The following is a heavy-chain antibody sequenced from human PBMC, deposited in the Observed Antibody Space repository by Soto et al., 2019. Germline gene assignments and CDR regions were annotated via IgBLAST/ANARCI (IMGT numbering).Heavy chain of an antibody. Sequence: PSETLYLTCTVSGDSIGTTHSYWSWIRQSPGKGLEWIGNIHYSGSTYYMPSLRSRVTLSVDTSKNQFSLRLTSVTAEDTAVYYCARQEGNGNVCPLAYWGQGTLVTGSS. CDR2: IHYSGST. CDR1: GDSIGTTHSY. J-gene: IGHJ4*02. D-gene: IGHD2-8*01. CDR3: ARQEGNGNVCPLAY. V-gene: IGHV4-39*01.